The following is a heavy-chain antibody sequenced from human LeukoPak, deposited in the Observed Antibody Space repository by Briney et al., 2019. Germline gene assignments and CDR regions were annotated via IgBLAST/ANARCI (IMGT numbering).Heavy chain of an antibody. V-gene: IGHV3-30*18. Sequence: SGGSLRLSCAASGFTFSSYGMHWVRQAPGKGLEWVAVISYDGSNKYYADSVKGRFTISRDNSKNTLYLQMSSLRAEDTAVYYCAKDQVLRFLEWGLDPWGQGTLVTVSS. CDR3: AKDQVLRFLEWGLDP. CDR2: ISYDGSNK. CDR1: GFTFSSYG. J-gene: IGHJ5*02. D-gene: IGHD3-3*01.